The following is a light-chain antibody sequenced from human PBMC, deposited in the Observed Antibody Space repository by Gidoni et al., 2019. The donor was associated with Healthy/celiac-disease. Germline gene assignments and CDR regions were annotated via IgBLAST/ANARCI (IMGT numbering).Light chain of an antibody. Sequence: VLTQSPATLSLSPGERATLSCRASQSVSSYLAWYQQKPGQAPRLLIYDASNRATGIPARFSGSGSGTDFTLTISSLEPEDFAVYYCQRRSNWPPIFTFGPXTKVDIK. CDR3: QRRSNWPPIFT. V-gene: IGKV3-11*01. CDR2: DAS. CDR1: QSVSSY. J-gene: IGKJ3*01.